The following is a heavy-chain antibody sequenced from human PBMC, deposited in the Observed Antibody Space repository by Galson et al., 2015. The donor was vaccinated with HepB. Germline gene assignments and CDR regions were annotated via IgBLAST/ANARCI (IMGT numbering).Heavy chain of an antibody. J-gene: IGHJ4*02. CDR3: AKDKYSALDF. CDR1: GFTLSNYW. V-gene: IGHV3-74*01. Sequence: SLRLSCAASGFTLSNYWMLWVLHAPGKGLKCVSRISSDGLITNYADSVKGRFTVSRDNTMNTLYLQMNSLRAEDTAVYYCAKDKYSALDFWGQGTLVTVSS. CDR2: ISSDGLIT. D-gene: IGHD5-12*01.